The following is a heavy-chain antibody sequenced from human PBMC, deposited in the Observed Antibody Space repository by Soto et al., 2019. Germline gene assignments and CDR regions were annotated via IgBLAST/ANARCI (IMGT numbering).Heavy chain of an antibody. V-gene: IGHV1-8*02. CDR1: GFTFTNSA. CDR2: MNPNSGHT. D-gene: IGHD2-2*01. Sequence: GASVKVSCKASGFTFTNSAVQWVRQARGQRLEWMGWMNPNSGHTNSAQKFQGRVTMTRDTSINTAYMELTNLRSEDTAIYYCASDMSTTWGQGTLVTVSS. CDR3: ASDMSTT. J-gene: IGHJ5*02.